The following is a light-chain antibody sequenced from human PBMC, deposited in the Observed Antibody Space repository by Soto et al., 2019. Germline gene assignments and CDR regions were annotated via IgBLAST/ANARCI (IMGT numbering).Light chain of an antibody. CDR3: QQYNKWPFT. Sequence: EIVMTQSPATLSVSPGERATLSCRASQSVSSNLAWYQQKPGQAPRLLIYGASTRATGIPARFSGSGSGKAFTLTIRRLQSEDFAVYYCQQYNKWPFTFGGGTKV. V-gene: IGKV3-15*01. CDR1: QSVSSN. CDR2: GAS. J-gene: IGKJ4*01.